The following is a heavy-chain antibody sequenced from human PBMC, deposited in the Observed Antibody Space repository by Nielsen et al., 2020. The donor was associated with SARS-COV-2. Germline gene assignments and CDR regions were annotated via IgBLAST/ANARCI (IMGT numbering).Heavy chain of an antibody. CDR2: ISSTSRTI. CDR1: GFKFSSYN. J-gene: IGHJ4*02. D-gene: IGHD3-3*01. V-gene: IGHV3-48*02. CDR3: ARDLNDFWSGYYDY. Sequence: GESLKISCAASGFKFSSYNMNWVRQAPGKGLEWVSYISSTSRTIYYADSVKGRFTISRDNVKNSLYLQMNSLRDEDTAVYYCARDLNDFWSGYYDYWGQGTLVTVSS.